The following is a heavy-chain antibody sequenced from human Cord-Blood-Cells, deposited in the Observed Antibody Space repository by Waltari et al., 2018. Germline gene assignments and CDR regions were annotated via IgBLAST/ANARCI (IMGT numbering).Heavy chain of an antibody. CDR1: GYTFPGYY. D-gene: IGHD3-10*01. V-gene: IGHV1-2*02. Sequence: QVTLVQSGAEVKKLGASVKVSCKASGYTFPGYYMHWVRQAPGQGLEWMGWINPNSGGTNYAQKFQGRVTMTRDTSISTAYMELSRLRSDDTAVYYCARSKDYYGSGSYFDYWGQGTLVTVSS. J-gene: IGHJ4*02. CDR3: ARSKDYYGSGSYFDY. CDR2: INPNSGGT.